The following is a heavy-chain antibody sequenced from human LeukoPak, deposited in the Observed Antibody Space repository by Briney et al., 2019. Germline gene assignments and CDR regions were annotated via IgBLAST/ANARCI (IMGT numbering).Heavy chain of an antibody. Sequence: PGGSLRLSCAASGFPFSNYPMHWVRQAPGKGLEWVAMISSDASNKDYTDSVKGRFTISRDNSKNSLYLQMNSLRAEDTAVYYCAKADLPTGYSSGWYVFYYYYYGMDVWGQGTTVTVSS. J-gene: IGHJ6*02. CDR3: AKADLPTGYSSGWYVFYYYYYGMDV. CDR2: ISSDASNK. CDR1: GFPFSNYP. D-gene: IGHD6-19*01. V-gene: IGHV3-30*04.